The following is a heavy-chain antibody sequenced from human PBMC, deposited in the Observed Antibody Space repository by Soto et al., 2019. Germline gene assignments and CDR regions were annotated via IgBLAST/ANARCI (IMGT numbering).Heavy chain of an antibody. Sequence: EVHLLESGGDLVQPGGSLRLSCAASGFPFSRSAMNWVRQAPGKGLEWVSLISDDGGNTYYADSVKGRFTIFRDNSKNTLYLQMNSLRAEDTAVYYCATYMRQLLARRPGYFDLWGRGTLVTVSS. CDR3: ATYMRQLLARRPGYFDL. J-gene: IGHJ2*01. V-gene: IGHV3-23*01. D-gene: IGHD6-19*01. CDR2: ISDDGGNT. CDR1: GFPFSRSA.